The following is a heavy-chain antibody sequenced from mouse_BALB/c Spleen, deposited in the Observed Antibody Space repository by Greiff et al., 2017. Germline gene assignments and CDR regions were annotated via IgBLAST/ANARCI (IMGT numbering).Heavy chain of an antibody. CDR2: ISSGGSYT. D-gene: IGHD1-1*02. J-gene: IGHJ2*01. V-gene: IGHV5-9-3*01. CDR1: GFTFSSYA. CDR3: ARLGGTGY. Sequence: EVKVVESGGGLVKPGGSLKLSCAASGFTFSSYAMSWVRQTPEKRLEWVATISSGGSYTYYPDSVKGRFTISRDNAKNTLYLQMSSLRSEDTAMYYCARLGGTGYWGQGTTLTGSS.